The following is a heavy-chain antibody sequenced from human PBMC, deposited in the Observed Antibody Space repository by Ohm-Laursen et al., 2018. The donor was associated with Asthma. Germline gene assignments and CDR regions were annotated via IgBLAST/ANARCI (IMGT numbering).Heavy chain of an antibody. CDR3: ARKAGSCIVSTCYSLDF. CDR1: GGPFSTSV. J-gene: IGHJ4*02. D-gene: IGHD2-15*01. Sequence: SVKVSCKSLGGPFSTSVFGWVRQAPGQGLEWLGGLNSVFGTSTYAQKFHDRFTITADEYTSTVNMTLSSLTSEDTAVFYCARKAGSCIVSTCYSLDFWGQGTLVTVSS. V-gene: IGHV1-69*13. CDR2: LNSVFGTS.